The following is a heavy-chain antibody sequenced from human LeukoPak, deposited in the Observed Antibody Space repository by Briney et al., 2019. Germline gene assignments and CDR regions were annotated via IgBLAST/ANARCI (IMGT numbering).Heavy chain of an antibody. Sequence: RPGGSLRLSSAASGFTFDDYGMSWVRQAPGKGLEWVSGINWNGGSTGYADSVKGRFTISRDNAKNSLYLQMNSLRAEDTALYYCARPTIAADGTGAFDIWGQGTMVTVSS. J-gene: IGHJ3*02. V-gene: IGHV3-20*04. D-gene: IGHD6-13*01. CDR1: GFTFDDYG. CDR3: ARPTIAADGTGAFDI. CDR2: INWNGGST.